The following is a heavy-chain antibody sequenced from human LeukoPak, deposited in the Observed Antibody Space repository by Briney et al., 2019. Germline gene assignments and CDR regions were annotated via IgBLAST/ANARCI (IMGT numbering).Heavy chain of an antibody. CDR1: GFIFSSYV. D-gene: IGHD2-21*02. V-gene: IGHV3-23*01. J-gene: IGHJ4*02. Sequence: SGGSLRLSCVSSGFIFSSYVMSWVRRAPGKGLEWVSSISVAGATTDYADSVKGRFTISRDNSKSTVYLQMNGLRVEDTALYYCAKLSLGDFEYFDYWGQGTLVTVSS. CDR2: ISVAGATT. CDR3: AKLSLGDFEYFDY.